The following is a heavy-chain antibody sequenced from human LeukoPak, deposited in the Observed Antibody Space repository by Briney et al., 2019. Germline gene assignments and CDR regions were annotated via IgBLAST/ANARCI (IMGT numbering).Heavy chain of an antibody. CDR2: ISYDGSNK. Sequence: GGSLRLSCAASGFTFSSYAMHWVRQAPGKGLEWVAVISYDGSNKYYADSVKGRFTISRDNSKNTLYLQMNSLRAEDTAVYYCAKAASRDYYYYYMDVWGKGTTVTVSS. J-gene: IGHJ6*03. CDR3: AKAASRDYYYYYMDV. V-gene: IGHV3-30-3*01. CDR1: GFTFSSYA.